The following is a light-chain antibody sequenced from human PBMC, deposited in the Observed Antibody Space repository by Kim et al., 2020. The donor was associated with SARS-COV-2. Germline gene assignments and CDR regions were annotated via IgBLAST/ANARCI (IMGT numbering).Light chain of an antibody. CDR3: QSYASTSLWV. CDR1: SGSIASSY. V-gene: IGLV6-57*04. CDR2: EDN. Sequence: NFMLTQPHSVSESPGKTVTISCTRSSGSIASSYVQWYRQRPGGAPTTVIYEDNRRPSGVPDRFSGSVDSSSRSASLTISGLKTEDEADYYCQSYASTSLWVFGGGTQLTVL. J-gene: IGLJ3*02.